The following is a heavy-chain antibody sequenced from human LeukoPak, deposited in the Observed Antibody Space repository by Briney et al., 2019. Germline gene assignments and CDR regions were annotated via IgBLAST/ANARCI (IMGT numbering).Heavy chain of an antibody. V-gene: IGHV4-59*01. CDR2: FYYSGST. D-gene: IGHD2-21*01. CDR1: GASSNHYN. CDR3: VRTNYHPSHKSRVCISPDTSKNQFSLNLTSVTAADTACYYWARLGNSGYKGGGMDV. Sequence: ASETLSLTSTVAGASSNHYNWGWIRPRPPGKGLEWIGYFYYSGSTNYNPSHKSRVSTSADTTKNQFSLNLTSATAADTALYYSVRTNYHPSHKSRVCISPDTSKNQFSLNLTSVTAADTACYYWARLGNSGYKGGGMDVWGPGTTVTVSS. J-gene: IGHJ6*02.